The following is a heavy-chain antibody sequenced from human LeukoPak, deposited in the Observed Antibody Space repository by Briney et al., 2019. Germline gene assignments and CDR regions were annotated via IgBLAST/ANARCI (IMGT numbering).Heavy chain of an antibody. CDR2: IYHSGST. D-gene: IGHD1-26*01. V-gene: IGHV4-38-2*02. J-gene: IGHJ6*03. CDR1: GYSISSGYY. Sequence: SQTLSLTCTVSGYSISSGYYWGWIRQPPGKGLEWIGSIYHSGSTYYNPSLKSRVTISVDTSKNQFSLKLSSVTAADTAVYYCARSKGGIVGATHYYYYYMDVWGKGTTVTVSS. CDR3: ARSKGGIVGATHYYYYYMDV.